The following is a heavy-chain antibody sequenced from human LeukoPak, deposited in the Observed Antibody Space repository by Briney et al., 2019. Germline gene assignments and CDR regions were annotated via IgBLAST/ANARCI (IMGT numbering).Heavy chain of an antibody. CDR3: ARGTLPYSSSDYFDY. Sequence: SVKVSCKASGGTFSSYAISWVRQAPGQGLEWMGGIIPIFGTANYAQKFQGRVTITADESTSTAYMELSGLRSEDAAVYYCARGTLPYSSSDYFDYWGQGTLVTVSS. J-gene: IGHJ4*02. CDR1: GGTFSSYA. V-gene: IGHV1-69*01. CDR2: IIPIFGTA. D-gene: IGHD6-6*01.